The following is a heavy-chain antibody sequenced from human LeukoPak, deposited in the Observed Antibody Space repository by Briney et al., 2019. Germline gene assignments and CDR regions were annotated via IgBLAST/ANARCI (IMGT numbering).Heavy chain of an antibody. Sequence: ASVKVSCKSSGYTFTDYYMHWVRQAPGQGLEWVGWMNPKSGGTNYAQRFQDRVTMSRDTSNNTSYMELRRLASDDTAVYYCAREFRTTTWSYDAFDLWGQGTMVIVSS. J-gene: IGHJ3*01. V-gene: IGHV1-2*02. D-gene: IGHD1-1*01. CDR1: GYTFTDYY. CDR2: MNPKSGGT. CDR3: AREFRTTTWSYDAFDL.